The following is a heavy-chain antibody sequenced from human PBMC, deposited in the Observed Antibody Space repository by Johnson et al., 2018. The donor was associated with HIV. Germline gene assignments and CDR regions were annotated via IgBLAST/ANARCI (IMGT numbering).Heavy chain of an antibody. V-gene: IGHV3-66*01. CDR3: ARAVCRGGRCYSHDAFDI. CDR1: GFSVSSNY. Sequence: VQLVASGGGLVQPGRSLRLSCAASGFSVSSNYMSWVRQAPGKGLEWVSVIYSGGSTYYVDSVKGRFTISRDNSKNTLYLQMNSLRAEDTAVYYCARAVCRGGRCYSHDAFDIWGQGTMVTVSS. CDR2: IYSGGST. D-gene: IGHD2-15*01. J-gene: IGHJ3*02.